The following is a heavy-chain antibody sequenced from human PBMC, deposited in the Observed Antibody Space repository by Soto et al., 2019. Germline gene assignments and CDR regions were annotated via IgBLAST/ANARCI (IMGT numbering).Heavy chain of an antibody. Sequence: PGGSLRLSGAASGFTVSSDYMSWVRQAPGKGLEWVSVIYTGGSTYYADSVKGRFTFSRDNSKNTLYLQMNSLTAEDTAVYYCVFFYIWSGPDASVFSFQATLPTV. CDR3: VFFYIWSGPDASVF. CDR2: IYTGGST. CDR1: GFTVSSDY. J-gene: IGHJ3*01. V-gene: IGHV3-53*01. D-gene: IGHD3-10*01.